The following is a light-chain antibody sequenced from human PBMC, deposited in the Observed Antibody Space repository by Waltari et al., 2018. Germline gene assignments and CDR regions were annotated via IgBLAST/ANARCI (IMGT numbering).Light chain of an antibody. CDR1: QTITMY. Sequence: DIQMTQSPSSLSASVGDSVTITCRASQTITMYLNWYQQKTGKAPKLLIYGAYSLRSGVPSRFSGSGSGTDFTLTISSLQAEDSATYHCQQSDSTPLTFGGGTKVEVK. CDR3: QQSDSTPLT. V-gene: IGKV1-39*01. J-gene: IGKJ4*01. CDR2: GAY.